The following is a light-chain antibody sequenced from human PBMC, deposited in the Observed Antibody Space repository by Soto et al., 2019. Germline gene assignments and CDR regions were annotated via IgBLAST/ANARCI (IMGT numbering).Light chain of an antibody. CDR3: QKYNSALT. CDR1: QGISNY. V-gene: IGKV1-27*01. Sequence: DIQMTQSPSSLSASVGDRVTITCRASQGISNYLAWYQQKPGKVPKLLIYAASTLQSGVPSRFSGSGSGTDFTLTIGSLQPEDVATYYCQKYNSALTFGGGTKVEIK. J-gene: IGKJ4*01. CDR2: AAS.